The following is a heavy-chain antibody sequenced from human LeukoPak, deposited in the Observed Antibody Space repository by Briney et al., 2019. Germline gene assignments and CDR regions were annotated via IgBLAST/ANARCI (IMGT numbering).Heavy chain of an antibody. D-gene: IGHD5-18*01. Sequence: GGSLRLSCAASGFTFSSYAMSWVRQAPGKGLEWVSAISGSGGSTYYADSVKGRFTISRDNSKNTLYLQMNSLRAEDTAVYYCAKATEGDTAMVTLPGSPGRPFEDYWGQGTLVTVSS. V-gene: IGHV3-23*01. CDR1: GFTFSSYA. CDR2: ISGSGGST. J-gene: IGHJ4*02. CDR3: AKATEGDTAMVTLPGSPGRPFEDY.